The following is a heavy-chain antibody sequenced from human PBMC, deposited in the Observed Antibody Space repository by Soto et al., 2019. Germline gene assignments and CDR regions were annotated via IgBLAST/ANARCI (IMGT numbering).Heavy chain of an antibody. V-gene: IGHV1-69*13. D-gene: IGHD6-19*01. CDR2: IIPIFGTA. CDR3: AKGARAVSRSGYGMDG. Sequence: SVKVSCTASGYTFTSYGMNWVRQAPGRGLEWMGGIIPIFGTANYAQKFQGRVTITADESTSTAYMELSSLRSEDTAVYYCAKGARAVSRSGYGMDGWGQGTTVTVYS. J-gene: IGHJ6*02. CDR1: GYTFTSYG.